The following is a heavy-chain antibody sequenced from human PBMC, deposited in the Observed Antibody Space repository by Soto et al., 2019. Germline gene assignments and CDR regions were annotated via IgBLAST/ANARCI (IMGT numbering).Heavy chain of an antibody. CDR1: GYSISSGYY. J-gene: IGHJ4*02. CDR2: IYHSGST. CDR3: ARESYPTRDYYDSSGYYYGGLWY. V-gene: IGHV4-38-2*02. Sequence: PSETLSLTCAVSGYSISSGYYWGWIRQPPGKGLEWIGSIYHSGSTYYNPSLKSRVTISVDTSKNQFSLKLSSVTAADTAVYYCARESYPTRDYYDSSGYYYGGLWYWGQGTLVTVSS. D-gene: IGHD3-22*01.